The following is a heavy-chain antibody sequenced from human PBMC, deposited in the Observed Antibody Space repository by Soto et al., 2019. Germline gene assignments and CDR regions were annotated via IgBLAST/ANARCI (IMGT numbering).Heavy chain of an antibody. CDR2: IYYSGST. V-gene: IGHV4-39*01. J-gene: IGHJ5*02. Sequence: QLQLQESGPGLVKPSETLSLTYTVSGGSISSSSYYWGWIRQPPGKGLEWIGSIYYSGSTYYNPSLKSRVTISVDTSKNQFSLKLSSVTAADTAVYYCARPVTTMVAYWFDPWGQGTLVTVSS. D-gene: IGHD4-17*01. CDR3: ARPVTTMVAYWFDP. CDR1: GGSISSSSYY.